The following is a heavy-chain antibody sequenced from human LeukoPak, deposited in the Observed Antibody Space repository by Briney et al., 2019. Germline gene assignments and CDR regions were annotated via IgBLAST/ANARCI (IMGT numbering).Heavy chain of an antibody. Sequence: GESLKISCKASGYSYTSYWIGWVRQMPGKGLEWMGIIYPAESHTRYSPSFQGHVTLSADKSISTAYLQWSGLKASDTAMYYCARRVLQSYYMDVWGKGTTVTVSS. CDR2: IYPAESHT. J-gene: IGHJ6*03. V-gene: IGHV5-51*01. CDR1: GYSYTSYW. CDR3: ARRVLQSYYMDV. D-gene: IGHD4-11*01.